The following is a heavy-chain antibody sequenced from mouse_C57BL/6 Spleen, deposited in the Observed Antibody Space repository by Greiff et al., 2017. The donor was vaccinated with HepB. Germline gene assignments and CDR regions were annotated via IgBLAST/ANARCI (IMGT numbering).Heavy chain of an antibody. CDR2: IYPGSGNT. D-gene: IGHD2-5*01. J-gene: IGHJ2*01. V-gene: IGHV1-66*01. CDR1: GYSFTSYY. CDR3: ARGYSKLYFDY. Sequence: QVQLKESGPELVKPGASVKISCKASGYSFTSYYIHWVKQRPGQGLEWIGWIYPGSGNTKYNEKFKGKATLTADTSSSTAYMQLSSLTSEDSAVYYCARGYSKLYFDYWGQGTTLTVSS.